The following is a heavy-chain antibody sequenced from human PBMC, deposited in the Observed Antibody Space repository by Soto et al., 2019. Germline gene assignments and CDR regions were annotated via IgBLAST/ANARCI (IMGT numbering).Heavy chain of an antibody. CDR3: AREIYDILTGVYFDY. J-gene: IGHJ4*02. D-gene: IGHD3-9*01. CDR1: GGTFSSYA. V-gene: IGHV1-69*13. CDR2: IIPIFGTA. Sequence: ASVKVSCKASGGTFSSYAISWVRQAPGQGLEWMGGIIPIFGTANYAQKFQGRVTITADESRSTAYMELSSLRSEDTAVYYCAREIYDILTGVYFDYWGQGTLVTVSS.